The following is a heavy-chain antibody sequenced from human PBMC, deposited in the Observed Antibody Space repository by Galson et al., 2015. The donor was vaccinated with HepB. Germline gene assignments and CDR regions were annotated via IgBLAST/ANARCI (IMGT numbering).Heavy chain of an antibody. J-gene: IGHJ5*02. V-gene: IGHV4-39*01. CDR3: ASLNYYGSGSSEFDP. CDR1: GGSISSSSYY. CDR2: IYYSGST. Sequence: LSLTCTVSGGSISSSSYYWGWIRQPPGKGLEWIGSIYYSGSTYYNPSLKSRVTISVDTSKNQFSLKLSSVTAADTAVYYCASLNYYGSGSSEFDPWGQGTLVTVSS. D-gene: IGHD3-10*01.